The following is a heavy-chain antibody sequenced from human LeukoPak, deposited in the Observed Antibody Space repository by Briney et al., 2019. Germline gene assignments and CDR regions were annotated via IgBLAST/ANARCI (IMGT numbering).Heavy chain of an antibody. J-gene: IGHJ4*02. CDR3: ARAMDDSSPYYRRPYYFEY. CDR2: IKQDGSEN. D-gene: IGHD3-22*01. CDR1: GFTFSNYW. Sequence: GGSLRLSCAASGFTFSNYWMSWVRQAPGKGLEWVANIKQDGSENYYVDSVKGRFTISRDNAKNSLYLQVNSLRADDTAVYYCARAMDDSSPYYRRPYYFEYWGQGTLVTVSS. V-gene: IGHV3-7*01.